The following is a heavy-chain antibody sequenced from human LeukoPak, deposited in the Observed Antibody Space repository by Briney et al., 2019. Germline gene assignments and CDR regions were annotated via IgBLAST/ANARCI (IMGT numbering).Heavy chain of an antibody. V-gene: IGHV1-2*02. CDR2: INPNSGGT. CDR1: GYTFTGYY. D-gene: IGHD2-15*01. CDR3: ARGVRIGYCSGGSCLSYYYYYYMDV. J-gene: IGHJ6*03. Sequence: VASVKVSCKASGYTFTGYYMHWVRQAPGQGLEWMGWINPNSGGTNYAQKFQGRVTMTRDTSISTAYMELSRLRSDDTAVYYCARGVRIGYCSGGSCLSYYYYYYMDVWGKGTTVTVSS.